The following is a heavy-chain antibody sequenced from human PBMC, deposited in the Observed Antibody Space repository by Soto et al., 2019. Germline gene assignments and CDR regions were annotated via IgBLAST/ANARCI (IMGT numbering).Heavy chain of an antibody. V-gene: IGHV1-58*01. Sequence: SVKVSCKASVFTFTTSTVQWVLQARGQRLEWIGRIVVGSGRTNFAQKFHQRVTITRDMSTKTVYMELSSLTSEDTAVYFCARLVVVAPVANAWGQGTLVTVSS. CDR1: VFTFTTST. D-gene: IGHD2-2*01. CDR2: IVVGSGRT. CDR3: ARLVVVAPVANA. J-gene: IGHJ5*02.